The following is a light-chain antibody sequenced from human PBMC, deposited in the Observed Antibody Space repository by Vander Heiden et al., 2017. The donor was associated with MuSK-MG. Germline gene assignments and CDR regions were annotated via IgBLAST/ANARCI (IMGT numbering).Light chain of an antibody. V-gene: IGKV3-11*01. J-gene: IGKJ5*01. CDR3: LQRIDWRTT. CDR2: AAS. Sequence: EIGLTQCPATLSLSPWQRATLSCRPSRSVSDYLAWYQYKPVQPPSVVIYAASNRATSFPATFSRSGSGTDFTLSISSLEAEDFAVYYCLQRIDWRTTFGHGTRLEL. CDR1: RSVSDY.